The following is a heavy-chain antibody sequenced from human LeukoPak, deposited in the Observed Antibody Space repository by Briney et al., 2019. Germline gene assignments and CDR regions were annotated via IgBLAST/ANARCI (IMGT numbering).Heavy chain of an antibody. CDR3: AKDRIVGIPPYSSSWYYFDY. D-gene: IGHD6-13*01. V-gene: IGHV3-23*01. CDR1: GFTFSSYA. J-gene: IGHJ4*02. CDR2: ISGSGDVT. Sequence: HPGGSLRLSCAASGFTFSSYAMSWVRQAPGKGLEWVSAISGSGDVTYYADSVKGRFTISRDNSKNTLYLQMNSLRAEDTAVYYCAKDRIVGIPPYSSSWYYFDYWGQGTLVTVSS.